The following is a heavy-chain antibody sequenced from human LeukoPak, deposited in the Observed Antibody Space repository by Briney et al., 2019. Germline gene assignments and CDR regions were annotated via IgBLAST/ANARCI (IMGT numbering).Heavy chain of an antibody. Sequence: SETLSLTCAVYGGSFSGYYWSWILQPPGKGLEWIGEINHSGSTNYNPSLKSRVTISVDTSKNQFSLKLSSVTAADTAVYYCARGRGSLGRYYYYMDVWGKGTTVTVSS. D-gene: IGHD1-26*01. CDR1: GGSFSGYY. V-gene: IGHV4-34*01. CDR2: INHSGST. J-gene: IGHJ6*03. CDR3: ARGRGSLGRYYYYMDV.